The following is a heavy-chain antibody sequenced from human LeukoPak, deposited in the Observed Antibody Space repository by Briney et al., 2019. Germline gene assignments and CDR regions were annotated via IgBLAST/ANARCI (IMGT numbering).Heavy chain of an antibody. CDR3: ARDLNDYGGTYDAFDI. CDR2: IYHNGNT. CDR1: DYSISNGYY. J-gene: IGHJ3*02. D-gene: IGHD4-23*01. Sequence: PSETLSLTCTVSDYSISNGYYWGWIRQPPGKGLEWIGNIYHNGNTYYNPSLKSRVTISVDKSKNQFSLKLSSVTAADTAVYYCARDLNDYGGTYDAFDIWGQGTMVTVSS. V-gene: IGHV4-38-2*02.